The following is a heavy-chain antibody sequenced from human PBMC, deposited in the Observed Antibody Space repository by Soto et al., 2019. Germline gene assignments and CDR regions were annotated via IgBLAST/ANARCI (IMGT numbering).Heavy chain of an antibody. Sequence: QVQLVQSGAEVKKPGSSVKVSCKASGGTFSSYTISWVRQAPGQGLEWMGRIIPILGIANYAQKFQGRVTITADKSTSTAYMELSSLRSEDTAVYYCARDRTSNYYYYGMGVWGQGTTVTVSS. CDR2: IIPILGIA. CDR1: GGTFSSYT. J-gene: IGHJ6*02. V-gene: IGHV1-69*08. CDR3: ARDRTSNYYYYGMGV.